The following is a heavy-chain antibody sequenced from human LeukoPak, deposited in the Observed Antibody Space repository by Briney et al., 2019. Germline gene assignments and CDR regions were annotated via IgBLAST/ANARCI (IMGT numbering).Heavy chain of an antibody. Sequence: ASVKVSCKASGYTFTGYYMHWVRQAPGQGLEWMGWINPNSGGTNYAQKFQGRVTMTRDTPISTAYMELSRLRSDDTAVYYCARDAAFGGVIVTWGQGTLVTVSS. J-gene: IGHJ5*02. CDR2: INPNSGGT. CDR3: ARDAAFGGVIVT. CDR1: GYTFTGYY. V-gene: IGHV1-2*02. D-gene: IGHD3-16*02.